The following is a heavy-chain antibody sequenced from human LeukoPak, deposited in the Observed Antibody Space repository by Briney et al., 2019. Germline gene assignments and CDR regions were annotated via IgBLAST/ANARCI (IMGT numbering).Heavy chain of an antibody. CDR1: GFTFSSYA. CDR3: ARDRNYGDYDV. J-gene: IGHJ4*02. Sequence: GGSLRLSCAASGFTFSSYAMSWVRQAPGKGLEWVSAISGSGGSTYYADSVKGRFTISRDNAKNSLYLQMNSLRAEDTAVYYCARDRNYGDYDVWGQGTLVTVSS. D-gene: IGHD4-17*01. CDR2: ISGSGGST. V-gene: IGHV3-23*01.